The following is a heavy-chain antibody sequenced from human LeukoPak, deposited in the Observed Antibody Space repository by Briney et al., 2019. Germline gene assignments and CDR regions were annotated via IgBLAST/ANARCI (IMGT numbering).Heavy chain of an antibody. CDR2: IKQDGSEK. V-gene: IGHV3-7*03. CDR1: GFTFSSYW. J-gene: IGHJ4*02. CDR3: ANSDWRSASYYFDY. D-gene: IGHD3-9*01. Sequence: GGSLRLSCAASGFTFSSYWMSWVRQAPGKGLEWVANIKQDGSEKYYVDSVKGRFTISRDNSKNTLYLQMNSLRAEDTAVYYCANSDWRSASYYFDYWGQGTLATVSS.